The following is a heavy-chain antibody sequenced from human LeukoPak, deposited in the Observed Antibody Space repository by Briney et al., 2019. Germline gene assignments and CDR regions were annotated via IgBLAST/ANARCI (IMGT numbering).Heavy chain of an antibody. D-gene: IGHD6-13*01. Sequence: PGGSLRLFCAASGFTFSSYAMSWVRQAPGEGLEWVSGIGDSGGSTYYADSVKGRFTISRDNSKNTLYLQMNSLRAEDTAVYYCGKLSSSWYYFDYWGQGTLVTVSS. J-gene: IGHJ4*02. V-gene: IGHV3-23*01. CDR1: GFTFSSYA. CDR3: GKLSSSWYYFDY. CDR2: IGDSGGST.